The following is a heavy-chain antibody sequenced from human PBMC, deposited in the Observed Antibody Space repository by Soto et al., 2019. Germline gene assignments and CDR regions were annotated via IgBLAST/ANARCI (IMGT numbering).Heavy chain of an antibody. CDR3: ARVSYDFWSGYSERWFDP. CDR2: IYYSGST. V-gene: IGHV4-59*01. D-gene: IGHD3-3*01. Sequence: PSETLSLTCTVSGGSISSYYWSWIRQPPGKGLEWIGYIYYSGSTNYNPSLKSRVTISVDTSKNQFSLKLSSVTAADTAVYYCARVSYDFWSGYSERWFDPWGQGTLVTVSS. J-gene: IGHJ5*02. CDR1: GGSISSYY.